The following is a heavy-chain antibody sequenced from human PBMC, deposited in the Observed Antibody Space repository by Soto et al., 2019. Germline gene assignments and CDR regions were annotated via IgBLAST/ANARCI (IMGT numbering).Heavy chain of an antibody. D-gene: IGHD6-6*01. CDR2: IYYSGST. J-gene: IGHJ4*02. Sequence: PSETLSLTCTVSGGSISSSSYYWGWIRQPPGKGLEWIGSIYYSGSTYYNPSLKSRVTISVDTSKNQFSLKLSSVTAADTAVYYCARHQLAARPYYFDYWGQGTLVTVS. V-gene: IGHV4-39*01. CDR1: GGSISSSSYY. CDR3: ARHQLAARPYYFDY.